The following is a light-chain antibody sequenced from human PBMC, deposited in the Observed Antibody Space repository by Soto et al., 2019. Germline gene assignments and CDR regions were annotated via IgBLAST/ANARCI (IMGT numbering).Light chain of an antibody. CDR2: DAS. J-gene: IGKJ1*01. V-gene: IGKV3-11*01. Sequence: MVLSQSPATLSLSPGERATLSCRASQSVYSYLAWYQQRPGQAPRLLIYDASNRATGIPARFSGSGSGTDFTLTISSLEAEDFAVYYCQQRSNLWAFGQGTKVDI. CDR1: QSVYSY. CDR3: QQRSNLWA.